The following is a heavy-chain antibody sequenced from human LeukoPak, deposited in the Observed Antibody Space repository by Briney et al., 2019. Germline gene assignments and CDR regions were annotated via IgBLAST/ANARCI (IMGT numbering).Heavy chain of an antibody. CDR3: AKTPGGIVTAIPDY. CDR2: IAGGGGA. J-gene: IGHJ4*02. D-gene: IGHD2-21*02. Sequence: GFLRLSCAASGFAFSSYALSWVRQAPGKGLEWVSAIAGGGGARYADSVQGRFTISRDNPGNTLYLQMNSLRAEDTAIYYCAKTPGGIVTAIPDYWGQGTLVTVSS. CDR1: GFAFSSYA. V-gene: IGHV3-23*01.